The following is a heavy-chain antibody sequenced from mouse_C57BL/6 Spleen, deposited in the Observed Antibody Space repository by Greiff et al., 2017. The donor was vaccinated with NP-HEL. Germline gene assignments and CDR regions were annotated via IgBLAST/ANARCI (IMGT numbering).Heavy chain of an antibody. CDR1: GFTFSSYA. Sequence: EVKLVESGGGLVKPGGSLKLSCAASGFTFSSYAMSWVRQTPEKRLEWVATISDGGSYTYYPDNVKGRFTISRDNAKNNLYLQMSHLKSEDTAMYYCARDAYSNPFAYWGQGTLVTVSA. J-gene: IGHJ3*01. CDR2: ISDGGSYT. D-gene: IGHD2-5*01. CDR3: ARDAYSNPFAY. V-gene: IGHV5-4*01.